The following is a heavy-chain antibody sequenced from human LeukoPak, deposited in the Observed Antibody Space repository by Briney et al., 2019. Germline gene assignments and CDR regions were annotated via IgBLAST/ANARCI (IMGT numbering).Heavy chain of an antibody. V-gene: IGHV4-59*01. D-gene: IGHD3-22*01. J-gene: IGHJ5*02. CDR2: IYYSGST. CDR3: ARGRRPIYYYDSSGYYVWFDP. Sequence: SETLSLTCTVSGGSISSYYWSWIRQPPGKGLEWIGYIYYSGSTNYNPSLKSRVTISVDTSKNQFSLKLSSVTAADTAVYYCARGRRPIYYYDSSGYYVWFDPWAREPWSPSPQ. CDR1: GGSISSYY.